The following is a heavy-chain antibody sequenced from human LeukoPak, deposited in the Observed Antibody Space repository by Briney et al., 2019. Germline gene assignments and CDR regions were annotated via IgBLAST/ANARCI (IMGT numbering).Heavy chain of an antibody. Sequence: ASVKVSCKASGGTFSSYAISWVRQAPGQGLEWMGRIIPIFGTANYAQKFQGRVTINTDESTSTAYMELSSLRSEDTAVYYCARDSGSYMEGIDYWGQGTLVTVSS. CDR1: GGTFSSYA. D-gene: IGHD1-26*01. J-gene: IGHJ4*02. V-gene: IGHV1-69*05. CDR3: ARDSGSYMEGIDY. CDR2: IIPIFGTA.